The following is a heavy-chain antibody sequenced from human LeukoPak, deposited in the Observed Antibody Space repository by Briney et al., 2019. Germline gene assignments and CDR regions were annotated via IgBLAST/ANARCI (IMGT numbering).Heavy chain of an antibody. CDR3: AKSRLAAAGAASDY. CDR2: ISRSGDTT. J-gene: IGHJ4*02. CDR1: GFTFANYA. Sequence: GGSLRLSCAASGFTFANYAMSWVRQAPGKGLEFVSSISRSGDTTFYADSVKGRFTISRDNSKDTLYLQVDRLRADDAAVYYCAKSRLAAAGAASDYWGQGTLVTVSS. D-gene: IGHD6-13*01. V-gene: IGHV3-23*01.